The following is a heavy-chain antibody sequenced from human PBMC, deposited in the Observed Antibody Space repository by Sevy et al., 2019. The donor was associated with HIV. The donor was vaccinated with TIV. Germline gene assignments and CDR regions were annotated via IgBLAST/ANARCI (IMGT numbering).Heavy chain of an antibody. Sequence: RLSCAASGFTFSSYSMNWVRQAPGKGLEWVSSISSSSSYIYYAESVKGRFTISRDNAKNSLYLQMNSLRAEDTDVYYCAKSVVPAATIDYYYGMDVWGQGTPVLVSS. CDR1: GFTFSSYS. D-gene: IGHD2-2*01. V-gene: IGHV3-21*01. J-gene: IGHJ6*02. CDR2: ISSSSSYI. CDR3: AKSVVPAATIDYYYGMDV.